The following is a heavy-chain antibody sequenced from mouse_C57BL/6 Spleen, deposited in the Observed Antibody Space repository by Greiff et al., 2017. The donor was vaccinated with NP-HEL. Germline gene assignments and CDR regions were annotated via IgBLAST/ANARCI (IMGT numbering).Heavy chain of an antibody. D-gene: IGHD1-1*01. CDR3: ARGILITTVPWYFDV. V-gene: IGHV1-59*01. CDR1: GYTFTSYW. J-gene: IGHJ1*03. Sequence: QVQLQQPGAELVRPGTSVKLSCKASGYTFTSYWMHWVKQRPGQGLEWIGVIDPSDSYTNYNQKFKGKATLTVDTSSSTAYMQLSSLTSEDSAVYYCARGILITTVPWYFDVWGTGTTVTVSS. CDR2: IDPSDSYT.